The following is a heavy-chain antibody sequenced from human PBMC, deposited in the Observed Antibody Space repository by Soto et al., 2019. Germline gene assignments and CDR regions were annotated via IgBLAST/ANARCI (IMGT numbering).Heavy chain of an antibody. J-gene: IGHJ4*02. CDR3: ARRQVYGSGTYSFDY. CDR2: ISGSGGST. Sequence: PGGSLRLSCAASGFTFSSYAMSWVRQAPGKGLEWVSAISGSGGSTYYADSVKGRFTISRGNSKNTLYLQMNSLRAEDTAVYYCARRQVYGSGTYSFDYWGQGTLVTVSS. D-gene: IGHD3-10*01. V-gene: IGHV3-23*01. CDR1: GFTFSSYA.